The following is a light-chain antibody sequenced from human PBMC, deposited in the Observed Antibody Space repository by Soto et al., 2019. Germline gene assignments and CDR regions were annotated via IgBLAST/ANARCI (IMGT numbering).Light chain of an antibody. CDR1: QSVSSN. V-gene: IGKV3-15*01. Sequence: VVLTQSPATLSVSPGEGATLSCRASQSVSSNLVWYQHRPGQAPRLLIYGASTRATDIPARFSGSGSGTEFTLTISSLQSEDYAVYYCQQYNTLPRTFGGGTKVDIK. CDR3: QQYNTLPRT. J-gene: IGKJ4*01. CDR2: GAS.